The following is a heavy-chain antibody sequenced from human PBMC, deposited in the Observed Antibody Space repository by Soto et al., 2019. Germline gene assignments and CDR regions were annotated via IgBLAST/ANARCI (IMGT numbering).Heavy chain of an antibody. CDR2: ISSSSSYI. CDR3: ASRVPPASGYSYGFDY. V-gene: IGHV3-21*01. Sequence: GGSLRLSCAASGFTFSSYSMNWVRQAPGKGLEWVSSISSSSSYIYYADSVKGRFTISRDNAKNSLYLQMNSLRAEDTAVYYCASRVPPASGYSYGFDYWGQGTLVTVSS. D-gene: IGHD5-18*01. CDR1: GFTFSSYS. J-gene: IGHJ4*02.